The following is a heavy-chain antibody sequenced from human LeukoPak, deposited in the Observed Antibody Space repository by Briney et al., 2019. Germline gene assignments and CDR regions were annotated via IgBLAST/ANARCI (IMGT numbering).Heavy chain of an antibody. J-gene: IGHJ5*02. D-gene: IGHD3-22*01. Sequence: SVNVSCSASGGTFSSYAISWVRQAPGPGLEWMGGIIPIFGTANYAQKFQGRVTITTDESTSTAYMELSSLRSEDTAVYYCARGGLPLHESSVYYAHPYYSKTWGQGDLVTVSS. CDR3: ARGGLPLHESSVYYAHPYYSKT. CDR2: IIPIFGTA. CDR1: GGTFSSYA. V-gene: IGHV1-69*05.